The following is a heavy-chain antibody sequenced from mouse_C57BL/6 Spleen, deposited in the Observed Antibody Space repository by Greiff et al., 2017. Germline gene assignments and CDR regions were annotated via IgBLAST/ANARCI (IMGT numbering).Heavy chain of an antibody. V-gene: IGHV1-59*01. CDR2: IDPSDSYT. CDR1: GYTFTSYW. J-gene: IGHJ4*01. CDR3: AREGMVTTFYYYAMDY. D-gene: IGHD2-2*01. Sequence: QVQLQQPGAELVRPGTSVKLSCKASGYTFTSYWMHWVKQRPGQGLEWIGVIDPSDSYTNYNQKFKGKATLTVDTSSSTAYMQLSIRTSEDSAVDYCAREGMVTTFYYYAMDYWGQGTSVTVSS.